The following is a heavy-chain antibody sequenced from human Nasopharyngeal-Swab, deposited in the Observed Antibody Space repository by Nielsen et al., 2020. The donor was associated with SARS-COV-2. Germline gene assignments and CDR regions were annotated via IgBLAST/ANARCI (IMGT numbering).Heavy chain of an antibody. CDR3: ARDLVTALGYYYYMDV. J-gene: IGHJ6*03. Sequence: ASVKVSCKASGYTFTSYYIHWVRQAPGQGLEWMGIINPSGGSTSYAQKFQGRVTMTRDTSTGTVYMELSSLRSEDTAVYYCARDLVTALGYYYYMDVWGKGTTVTVSS. CDR2: INPSGGST. V-gene: IGHV1-46*01. D-gene: IGHD7-27*01. CDR1: GYTFTSYY.